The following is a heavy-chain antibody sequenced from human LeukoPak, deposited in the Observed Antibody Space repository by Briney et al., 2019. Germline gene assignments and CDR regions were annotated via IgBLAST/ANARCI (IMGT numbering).Heavy chain of an antibody. V-gene: IGHV3-66*02. Sequence: GGSLRLSCAASGFTFSSNYMSWVRQAPGKGLEWVSVIYSGGSTYYSDSVKGRFTISRDNSKNTLYLQMNSLRAEDTAVYYCARDEGYCSSPSCIGPGGYFDHWGQGTLVTVSS. CDR2: IYSGGST. D-gene: IGHD2-2*01. J-gene: IGHJ4*02. CDR3: ARDEGYCSSPSCIGPGGYFDH. CDR1: GFTFSSNY.